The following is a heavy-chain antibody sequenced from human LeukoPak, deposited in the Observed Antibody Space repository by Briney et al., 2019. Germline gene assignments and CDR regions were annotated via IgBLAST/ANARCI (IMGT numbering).Heavy chain of an antibody. V-gene: IGHV4-31*03. CDR2: IYYSGST. D-gene: IGHD4-11*01. CDR1: GGSISSDGYY. CDR3: ARGSPAVTALDY. J-gene: IGHJ4*02. Sequence: SETQSLTCTVSGGSISSDGYYWTWIRQHPGKGLEWIGNIYYSGSTYYNPSLKSRVTISVDTSKNQFSLKLSSVTAADTAVYYCARGSPAVTALDYWGQGTLVTVSS.